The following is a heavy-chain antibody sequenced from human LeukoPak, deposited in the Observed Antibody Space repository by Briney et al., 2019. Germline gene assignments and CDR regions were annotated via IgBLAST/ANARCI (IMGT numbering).Heavy chain of an antibody. CDR3: ATATTGTPDY. Sequence: GGLLRRSCAASGFTFTSYSMNWVRQAPGKGLEWVSSISSSSSYIYYADSVKGRFTISRDNAKNSLYLQMNSLRAEDTAVYYCATATTGTPDYWGQDTLDPVSS. J-gene: IGHJ4*02. CDR2: ISSSSSYI. CDR1: GFTFTSYS. D-gene: IGHD1-7*01. V-gene: IGHV3-21*01.